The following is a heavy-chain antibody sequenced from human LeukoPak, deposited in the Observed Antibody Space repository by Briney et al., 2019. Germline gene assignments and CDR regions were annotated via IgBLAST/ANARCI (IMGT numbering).Heavy chain of an antibody. CDR1: GGSISSGGYY. V-gene: IGHV4-30-2*01. D-gene: IGHD6-19*01. CDR2: IYHSGST. CDR3: ARVPGTHSSGWYEDY. Sequence: PSETLSLTCTASGGSISSGGYYWSWIRQPPGKGLEWIGYIYHSGSTYYNPSLKSRVTISVDRSKNQFSLKLSSVTAADTAVYYCARVPGTHSSGWYEDYWGQGTLVTVSS. J-gene: IGHJ4*02.